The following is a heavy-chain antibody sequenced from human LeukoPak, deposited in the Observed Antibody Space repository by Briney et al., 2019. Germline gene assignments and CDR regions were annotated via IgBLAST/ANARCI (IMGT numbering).Heavy chain of an antibody. J-gene: IGHJ6*02. CDR3: ARGWYYGMDV. D-gene: IGHD2-15*01. CDR2: INTDGSST. CDR1: GFTFSSYW. Sequence: GGSLRLSCAASGFTFSSYWMHWVRQAPGMGLVWVSRINTDGSSTTYADSVKGRFTISRDNAKNTLYLQMNSLRVEDTAVYFCARGWYYGMDVWGQGTTVIVSS. V-gene: IGHV3-74*01.